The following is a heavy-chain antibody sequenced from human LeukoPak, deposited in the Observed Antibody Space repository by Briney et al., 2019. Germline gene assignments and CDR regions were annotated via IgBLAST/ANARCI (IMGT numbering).Heavy chain of an antibody. CDR1: GFTFSSYG. D-gene: IGHD2-21*02. J-gene: IGHJ4*02. CDR3: AKNPYCGGDCYLSPDY. Sequence: GRSLRLSCAASGFTFSSYGMHWVRQAPGKGLEGVAVISYDGSNKYYADSVKGRFTISRDNSKNTLYLQMNSLRAEDTAVYYCAKNPYCGGDCYLSPDYWGQGTLVTVSS. V-gene: IGHV3-30*18. CDR2: ISYDGSNK.